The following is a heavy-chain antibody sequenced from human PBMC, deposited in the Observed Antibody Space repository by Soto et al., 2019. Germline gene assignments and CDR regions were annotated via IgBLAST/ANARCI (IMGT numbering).Heavy chain of an antibody. CDR3: AKHLMDYYDSSGYDY. D-gene: IGHD3-22*01. J-gene: IGHJ4*02. V-gene: IGHV3-23*01. CDR1: GFTFSSYA. CDR2: ISGSGGST. Sequence: GGSLRLSCAASGFTFSSYAMSWVRQAPGKGLEWVSAISGSGGSTYYADSVKGRFTISRDNSKNTLYLQMNSLRAEDTAVYYCAKHLMDYYDSSGYDYWGQGTLVTVSS.